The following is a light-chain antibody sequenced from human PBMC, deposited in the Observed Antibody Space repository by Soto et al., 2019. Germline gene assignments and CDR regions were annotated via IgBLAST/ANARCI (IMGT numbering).Light chain of an antibody. CDR2: DAS. V-gene: IGKV3-11*01. J-gene: IGKJ4*02. Sequence: EIVLTQSPATLSLSPGERATLSCRASQSVGSYLAWYQQKPGQAPRLLIYDASTRATGIPARFSGSGSGTDFTLTISSLEPEDFAVYVCQQRTNWPPLTFGGGTKVEIK. CDR3: QQRTNWPPLT. CDR1: QSVGSY.